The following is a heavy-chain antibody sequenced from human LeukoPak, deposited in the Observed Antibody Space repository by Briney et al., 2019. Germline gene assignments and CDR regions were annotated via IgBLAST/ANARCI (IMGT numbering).Heavy chain of an antibody. J-gene: IGHJ4*02. Sequence: GGSLRLSCAASGFTFSSYGMHWVRQAPGKGLEWVAVISYDGSNKYYADSVKGRFTISRDNSKNTLYLQMNSLRAEDTAVYYCAKDSGYDSSGYFDYWGQGTLATVSS. CDR2: ISYDGSNK. V-gene: IGHV3-30*18. D-gene: IGHD3-22*01. CDR3: AKDSGYDSSGYFDY. CDR1: GFTFSSYG.